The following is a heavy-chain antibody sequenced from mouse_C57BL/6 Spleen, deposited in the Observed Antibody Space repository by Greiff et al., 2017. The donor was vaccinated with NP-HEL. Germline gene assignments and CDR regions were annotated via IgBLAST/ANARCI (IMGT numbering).Heavy chain of an antibody. CDR3: AREGYGSSYAMDY. J-gene: IGHJ4*01. CDR2: ISYDGSN. Sequence: ESGPGLVKPSQSLSLPCSVTGYSITSGYYWNWIRQFPGNKLEWMGYISYDGSNNYNPSLKNRISITRDTSKNQFFLKLNSVTTEDTATYYCAREGYGSSYAMDYWGQGTSVTVSS. CDR1: GYSITSGYY. V-gene: IGHV3-6*01. D-gene: IGHD1-1*01.